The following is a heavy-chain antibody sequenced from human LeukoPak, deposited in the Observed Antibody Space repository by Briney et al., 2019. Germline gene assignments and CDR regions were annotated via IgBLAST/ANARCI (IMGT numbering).Heavy chain of an antibody. D-gene: IGHD5-24*01. Sequence: SETLSLTCAVYGGSFSSYYWSWIRQPPGKGLEWIGYIYYSGSTNYNPSLKSRVTISVDTSKNQFSLKLSSVTAADTAVYYCARSRERWLQPLFFDYWGQGTLVTVSS. J-gene: IGHJ4*02. CDR3: ARSRERWLQPLFFDY. V-gene: IGHV4-59*01. CDR2: IYYSGST. CDR1: GGSFSSYY.